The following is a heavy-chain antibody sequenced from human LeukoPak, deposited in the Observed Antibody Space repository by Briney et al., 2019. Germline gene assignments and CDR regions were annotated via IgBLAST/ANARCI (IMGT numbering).Heavy chain of an antibody. D-gene: IGHD1-7*01. CDR1: GGSFSGYY. CDR2: ISHRGTT. V-gene: IGHV4-34*01. J-gene: IGHJ5*02. CDR3: ARGRLELLKGTYNWFDP. Sequence: SETLSLTCAVYGGSFSGYYWSWIRQPPGEGLEWIGEISHRGTTNYNPSLKSRVTISLDTSNNHLSLKLSSVTAADTAVYYCARGRLELLKGTYNWFDPWGQGTLVPASS.